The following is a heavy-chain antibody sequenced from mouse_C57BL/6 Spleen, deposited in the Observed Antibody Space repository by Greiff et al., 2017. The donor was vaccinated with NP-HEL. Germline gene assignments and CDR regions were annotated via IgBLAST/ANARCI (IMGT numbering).Heavy chain of an antibody. CDR1: GYSITSGYY. CDR3: ARDRVYYGSSPRADY. V-gene: IGHV3-6*01. J-gene: IGHJ4*01. Sequence: VQLKESGPGLVKPSQSLSLTCSVTGYSITSGYYWNWIRQFPGNKLEWMGYISYDGSNNYNPSLKNRISITRDTSTNQFFLKLNSVTTEDTATDYCARDRVYYGSSPRADYWGQGTSVTVSS. D-gene: IGHD1-1*01. CDR2: ISYDGSN.